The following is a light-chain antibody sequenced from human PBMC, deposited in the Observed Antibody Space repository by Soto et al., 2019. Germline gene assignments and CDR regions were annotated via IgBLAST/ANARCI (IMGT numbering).Light chain of an antibody. J-gene: IGKJ4*01. CDR2: DAS. CDR3: QQRSNWPPKLT. V-gene: IGKV3-11*01. Sequence: EIVLTPSPATLSLSPGERATLSCRASQSVSSYLAWYQQKPGQAPRLLIYDASNRATGIPARFSGSGSGTDFTLTISSLEPEDFAVYYSQQRSNWPPKLTFGGGTKVEIK. CDR1: QSVSSY.